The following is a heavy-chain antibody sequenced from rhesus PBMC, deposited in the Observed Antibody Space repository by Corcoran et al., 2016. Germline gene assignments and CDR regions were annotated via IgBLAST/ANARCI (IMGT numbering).Heavy chain of an antibody. Sequence: EVQLVETGGGLVQPGGSLKLSCAASGFTFSSYGMSWVRQAPGKGLEWFSAINSGGVATYYANSVKGRCTISRDNSKNTLSLQMNSLRAEDTAVYYCGKGYNFWTATTNFDFWGQGVLVTVSS. V-gene: IGHV3S5*01. D-gene: IGHD3-3*01. CDR1: GFTFSSYG. CDR3: GKGYNFWTATTNFDF. CDR2: INSGGVAT. J-gene: IGHJ4*01.